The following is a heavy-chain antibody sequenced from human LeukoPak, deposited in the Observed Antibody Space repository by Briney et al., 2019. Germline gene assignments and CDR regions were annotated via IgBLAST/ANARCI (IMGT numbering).Heavy chain of an antibody. J-gene: IGHJ5*02. Sequence: GGSLQISCQGSGYPFTNSWIGWVRQVPGRGLEWLGMISPRVSGTRFGPSFQGQVTPSADRSTSTVYLEWGSLKASDTAIYYCAKWPYGAGKNWLAPWGQGTLVTASS. CDR2: ISPRVSGT. V-gene: IGHV5-51*01. CDR1: GYPFTNSW. CDR3: AKWPYGAGKNWLAP. D-gene: IGHD3-10*01.